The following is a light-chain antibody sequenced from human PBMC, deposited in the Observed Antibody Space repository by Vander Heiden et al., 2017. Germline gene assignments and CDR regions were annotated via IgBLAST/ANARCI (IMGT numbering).Light chain of an antibody. CDR2: AAS. CDR1: QSISSY. V-gene: IGKV1-39*01. J-gene: IGKJ4*01. CDR3: QQSYSTPLT. Sequence: DIHITQSPSSLSASVGDRVTITCRASQSISSYLNWYQQKPGKAPQLLIYAASSLQSGVPSRFSGSGSGTDFTLTISSMQPEDYATDYCQQSYSTPLTFGGGTKVEIK.